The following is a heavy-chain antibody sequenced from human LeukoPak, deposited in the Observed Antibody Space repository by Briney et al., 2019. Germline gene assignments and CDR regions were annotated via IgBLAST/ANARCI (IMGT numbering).Heavy chain of an antibody. Sequence: GESLRLSCAASGFTFSSYWMSWVRQAPGKGLEWVANIKEDGSEKKYVDSVKGRFTISRDNAKNLLYLQMNSLRAEDTAVYYCASYYGDYRGAYYFDYWGQGTLVTVSS. CDR2: IKEDGSEK. V-gene: IGHV3-7*01. CDR3: ASYYGDYRGAYYFDY. CDR1: GFTFSSYW. J-gene: IGHJ4*02. D-gene: IGHD4-17*01.